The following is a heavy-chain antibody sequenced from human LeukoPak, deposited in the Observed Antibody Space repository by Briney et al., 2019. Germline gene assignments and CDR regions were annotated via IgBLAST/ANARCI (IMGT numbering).Heavy chain of an antibody. CDR1: GFTFSTNY. J-gene: IGHJ4*02. CDR2: IYSGGSP. V-gene: IGHV3-53*01. Sequence: PGGSLRLSRAASGFTFSTNYMSCVRQAPGKGLEWVSVIYSGGSPYYADSVKGRFTISRDNSKNTLYLQMNSLRAEDTAVYYCARDLNYYDSSGYGHWGQGTLVTVSS. D-gene: IGHD3-22*01. CDR3: ARDLNYYDSSGYGH.